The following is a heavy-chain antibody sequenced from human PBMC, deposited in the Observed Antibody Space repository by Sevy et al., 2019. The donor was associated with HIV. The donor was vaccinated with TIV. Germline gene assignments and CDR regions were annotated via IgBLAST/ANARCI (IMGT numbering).Heavy chain of an antibody. CDR2: TFYRPRWYN. V-gene: IGHV6-1*01. J-gene: IGHJ2*01. D-gene: IGHD7-27*01. CDR1: GDSVSSNSAG. CDR3: ARDKRTGDWYFDL. Sequence: QSQTLSLTCAISGDSVSSNSAGWNWIRQSPSRGLEWLGRTFYRPRWYNDYALSVKSRTTINSDTSKNQFSLQLNSVTPEDTSVYYCARDKRTGDWYFDLWGPGTLVTVSS.